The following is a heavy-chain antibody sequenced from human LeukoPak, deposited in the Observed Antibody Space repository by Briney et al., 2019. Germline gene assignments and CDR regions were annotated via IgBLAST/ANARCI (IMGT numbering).Heavy chain of an antibody. CDR2: SDGSGRLT. D-gene: IGHD3-10*01. V-gene: IGHV3-23*01. Sequence: GGSLRLSCAASGFTFKNFAMSWVHQAPGRGLEWVSSSDGSGRLTYYDDSVKGRFTISRDNSKDTLYLEMDSLRAEDSAVYYCARAISQFVIGGAAYWGQGTQVTVSS. J-gene: IGHJ4*02. CDR3: ARAISQFVIGGAAY. CDR1: GFTFKNFA.